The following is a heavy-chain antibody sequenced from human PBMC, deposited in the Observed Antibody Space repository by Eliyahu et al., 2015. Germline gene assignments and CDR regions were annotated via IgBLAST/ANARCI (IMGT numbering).Heavy chain of an antibody. CDR2: INPSGGNA. Sequence: QVQLVQSGAEVKKPGAXVKVSCRASGYXFXXYXXXGXRQAPGQGLEWLGIINPSGGNAKNAQKFRGRVSMTRDTSTNTVYMELRSLRSDDTAVYYCAGSGDNSDFDFWGPGTLVTVSS. CDR1: GYXFXXYX. CDR3: AGSGDNSDFDF. D-gene: IGHD4-23*01. V-gene: IGHV1-46*01. J-gene: IGHJ4*02.